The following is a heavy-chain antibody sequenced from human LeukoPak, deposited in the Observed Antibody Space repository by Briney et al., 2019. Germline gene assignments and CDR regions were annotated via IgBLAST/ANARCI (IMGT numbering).Heavy chain of an antibody. CDR3: ARMSGVKTGAVPLDAFVI. D-gene: IGHD2-15*01. J-gene: IGHJ3*02. V-gene: IGHV2-70*01. CDR1: GFSLSPSGMC. CDR2: IAWVDEK. Sequence: GPALVKPTQTLTLTCSFSGFSLSPSGMCVSWIRQTPGNALEWLTHIAWVDEKYYSTSLKTRLTISKDTSKNQVVLTVTQMDPVDTATYYCARMSGVKTGAVPLDAFVIWGQGRMLTVSS.